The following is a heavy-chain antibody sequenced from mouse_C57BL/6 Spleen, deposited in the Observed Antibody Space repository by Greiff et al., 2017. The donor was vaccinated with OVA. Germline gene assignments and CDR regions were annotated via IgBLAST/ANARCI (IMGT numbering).Heavy chain of an antibody. CDR2: ISSGSSTI. CDR3: ARQKIFTTVVYWYFEV. Sequence: EVQLVESGGGLVKPGGSLKLSCAASGFTFSDYGMHWVRQAPEKGLEWVAYISSGSSTIYYADTVKGRFTISRDNAKNTLFLQMTSLRSEDTAMYYCARQKIFTTVVYWYFEVWGTEATVTVSS. CDR1: GFTFSDYG. J-gene: IGHJ1*03. D-gene: IGHD1-1*01. V-gene: IGHV5-17*01.